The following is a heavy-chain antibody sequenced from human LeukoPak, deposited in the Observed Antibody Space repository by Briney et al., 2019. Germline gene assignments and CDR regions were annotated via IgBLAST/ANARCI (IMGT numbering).Heavy chain of an antibody. V-gene: IGHV4-61*02. CDR1: GGSVSSGTYY. CDR3: ASQTLTDDAFDI. Sequence: PSETLSLTCTVSGGSVSSGTYYWNWIRQPAEKGLEWIGRIYTSGRTNYNPSLKSRVTISVDTSKNQFALKLTSVTAADTAVYYCASQTLTDDAFDIWGQGTMVTVSS. D-gene: IGHD1-20*01. J-gene: IGHJ3*02. CDR2: IYTSGRT.